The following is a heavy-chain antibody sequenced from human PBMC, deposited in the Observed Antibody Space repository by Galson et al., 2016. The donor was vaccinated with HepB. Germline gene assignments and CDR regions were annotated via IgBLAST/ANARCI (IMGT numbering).Heavy chain of an antibody. Sequence: SVKVSCKASGYTFTSYTMHWVRQAPGQRLQWMGWINAGNGNTKYSQKFQGRVNITRDTSATTAYMELSSLRSEDTAVYYCAREKYGYRNWFDSWGQGTLVTVSS. CDR2: INAGNGNT. V-gene: IGHV1-3*01. J-gene: IGHJ5*01. CDR1: GYTFTSYT. D-gene: IGHD5-18*01. CDR3: AREKYGYRNWFDS.